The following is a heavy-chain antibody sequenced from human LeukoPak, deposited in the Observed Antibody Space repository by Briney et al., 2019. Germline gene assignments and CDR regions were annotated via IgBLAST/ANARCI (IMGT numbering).Heavy chain of an antibody. V-gene: IGHV4-31*03. CDR3: ATDGYSGYDSRY. CDR2: IYYSGST. J-gene: IGHJ4*02. Sequence: SETLSLTCTVSGGSISSGGYYWSWIRQLPGKGLEWIGYIYYSGSTYYNPSLKNRLTISVDTSKNQFSLKLSSVTAADTAVYYCATDGYSGYDSRYWGQGTLVTVSS. D-gene: IGHD5-12*01. CDR1: GGSISSGGYY.